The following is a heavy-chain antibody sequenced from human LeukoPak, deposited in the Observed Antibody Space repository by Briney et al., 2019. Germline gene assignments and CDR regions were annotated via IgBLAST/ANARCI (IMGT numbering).Heavy chain of an antibody. Sequence: SETLSLTCTVSGGSISRSYWSWIRQPPGKGLEYSGYIYKNGNTNYNPSLKSRVTISIDTSKNQFSLRLSSVTAADTAVYYCARRSLLWFGESTRENWFDPWGQGTLVTVSS. D-gene: IGHD3-10*01. CDR1: GGSISRSY. J-gene: IGHJ5*02. CDR3: ARRSLLWFGESTRENWFDP. CDR2: IYKNGNT. V-gene: IGHV4-59*08.